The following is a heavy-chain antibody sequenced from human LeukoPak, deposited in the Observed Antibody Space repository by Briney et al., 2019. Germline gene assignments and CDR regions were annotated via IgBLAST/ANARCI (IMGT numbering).Heavy chain of an antibody. J-gene: IGHJ6*02. CDR1: GVSFSGYY. D-gene: IGHD3-10*01. V-gene: IGHV4-34*01. Sequence: PAETLSLTCTVCGVSFSGYYWTWLRQPPGKGLEWVGEINHSGSTNYNPSLKSRVTISVDSSKNQFSLRLSYVTAADTAVYYCARGGATMVRGVITHNYYYYGMDVWGQGTTVTVSS. CDR3: ARGGATMVRGVITHNYYYYGMDV. CDR2: INHSGST.